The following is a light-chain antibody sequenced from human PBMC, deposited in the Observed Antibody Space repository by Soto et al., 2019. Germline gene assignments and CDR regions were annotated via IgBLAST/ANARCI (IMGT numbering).Light chain of an antibody. V-gene: IGLV1-51*01. Sequence: QSVLTQPPSVSAAPGQKVTISCSGSNSNIGNNDVSWYQQVPVTAPKLLIYDNDKRPSAIPDRFSGSKSGTSATLDITGLQTGDEADYYCGTWDNSLRAGLFGGGTQLT. CDR3: GTWDNSLRAGL. CDR1: NSNIGNND. CDR2: DND. J-gene: IGLJ3*02.